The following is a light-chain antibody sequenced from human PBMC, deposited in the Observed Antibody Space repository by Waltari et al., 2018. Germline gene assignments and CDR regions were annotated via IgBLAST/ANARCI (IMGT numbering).Light chain of an antibody. J-gene: IGLJ3*02. CDR1: AAPVTSNHF. CDR3: QLYYGGTLV. CDR2: STV. Sequence: QTVVTQEPSLTVSPGGTVTLTCASTAAPVTSNHFPNWFQQKPGQPPRALIYSTVDTHSWTPARFSGSLLGGKAALTLSGVQPEDEADYYCQLYYGGTLVFGGGTKVTVL. V-gene: IGLV7-43*01.